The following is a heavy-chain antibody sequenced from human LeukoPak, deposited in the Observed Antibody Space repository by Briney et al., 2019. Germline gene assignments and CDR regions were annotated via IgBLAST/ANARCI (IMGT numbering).Heavy chain of an antibody. CDR2: IYYSGST. CDR3: ARWRGFYSSSLSWFDP. J-gene: IGHJ5*02. CDR1: GGSISSGGYY. V-gene: IGHV4-31*03. Sequence: SETLSLTCTVSGGSISSGGYYWSWIRQHPGKGLEWIGYIYYSGSTYYNPSLKSRVTISVDTSKNQFSLKLSSVTAADTAVYYCARWRGFYSSSLSWFDPWGQGTLVTVSS. D-gene: IGHD6-13*01.